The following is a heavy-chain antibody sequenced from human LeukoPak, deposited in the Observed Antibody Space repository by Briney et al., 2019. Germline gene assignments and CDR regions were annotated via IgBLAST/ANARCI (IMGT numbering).Heavy chain of an antibody. CDR1: GGSISSYY. Sequence: SETLSLTCTVSGGSISSYYWSWIRQPPGKGLEWIGYIYYSGSTNYNPSLTSRVTMSVDTPKNHFPRNLNSVTAGDRAVYYFARRGGAGGATGYWGQGTLVTVSS. D-gene: IGHD1-26*01. J-gene: IGHJ4*02. CDR3: ARRGGAGGATGY. V-gene: IGHV4-59*01. CDR2: IYYSGST.